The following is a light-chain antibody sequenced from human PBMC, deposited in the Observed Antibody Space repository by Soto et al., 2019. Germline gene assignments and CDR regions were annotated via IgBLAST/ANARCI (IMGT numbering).Light chain of an antibody. V-gene: IGKV3-20*01. CDR1: QTVRNNY. Sequence: EFVLTQSPGTLSLSPGGSATLSCRASQTVRNNYLAWYQQKPGQAPRLLIYDASSRATGIPDRFSGGGSGTDFTLTISRLEPEDFAVYYCQQFSSYPRTFGGGTKVDIK. CDR3: QQFSSYPRT. J-gene: IGKJ4*02. CDR2: DAS.